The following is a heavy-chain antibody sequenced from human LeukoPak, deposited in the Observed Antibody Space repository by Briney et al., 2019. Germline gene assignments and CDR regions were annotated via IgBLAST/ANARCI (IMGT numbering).Heavy chain of an antibody. CDR2: IIPIFGTA. CDR3: ARLDEYSSSSRYYGMDV. CDR1: GGTFSSYA. D-gene: IGHD6-6*01. Sequence: SVKVSCKASGGTFSSYAISWVRQAPGQGLEWMGGIIPIFGTANYAQKFQGRVTITADESTSTAYMELSSLRFEDTAVYYCARLDEYSSSSRYYGMDVWGQGTTVTVSS. J-gene: IGHJ6*02. V-gene: IGHV1-69*13.